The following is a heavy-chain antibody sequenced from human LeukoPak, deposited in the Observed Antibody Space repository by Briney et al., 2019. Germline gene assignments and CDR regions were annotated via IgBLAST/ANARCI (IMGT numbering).Heavy chain of an antibody. V-gene: IGHV3-48*02. Sequence: GGSLRFSCAASGFTFSSYSMNWVRQAPGKGLEWVSYISSSSSTIYYADSVKGRFTISRDNAKNSLYLQMNSLRDEDTAVYYCAREVYYDSSGNYDYWGQGTLVTVSS. J-gene: IGHJ4*02. CDR1: GFTFSSYS. D-gene: IGHD3-22*01. CDR3: AREVYYDSSGNYDY. CDR2: ISSSSSTI.